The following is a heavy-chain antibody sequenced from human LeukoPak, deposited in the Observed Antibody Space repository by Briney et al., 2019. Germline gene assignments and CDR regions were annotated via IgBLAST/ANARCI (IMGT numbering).Heavy chain of an antibody. D-gene: IGHD5-12*01. V-gene: IGHV1-2*02. J-gene: IGHJ5*02. Sequence: ASVKVSCKASGYTFTSYYMHWVRQAPGQGLEWMGWINPNSGGTNYAQKFQGRVTMTRDTSISTAYMELSRLRSDDTAVYYCARDRYSGYGGFDPWGQGTLVTVSS. CDR1: GYTFTSYY. CDR3: ARDRYSGYGGFDP. CDR2: INPNSGGT.